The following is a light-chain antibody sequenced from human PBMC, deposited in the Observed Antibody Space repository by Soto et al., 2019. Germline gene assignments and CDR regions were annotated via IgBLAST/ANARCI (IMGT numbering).Light chain of an antibody. CDR3: PQYGSSST. CDR1: QSVSSSY. Sequence: EIVVTQSPGTLTLTPGERGSLSCGASQSVSSSYLAWYQQKPGQAPRLLIYGASSRATGIPDRFSGSGSGTDFTLTIIRLEPEDFAVYYCPQYGSSSTFGQGTKVDIK. J-gene: IGKJ1*01. V-gene: IGKV3-20*01. CDR2: GAS.